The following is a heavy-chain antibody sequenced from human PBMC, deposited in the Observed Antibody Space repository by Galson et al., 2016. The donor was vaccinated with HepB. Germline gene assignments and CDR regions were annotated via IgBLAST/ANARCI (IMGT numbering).Heavy chain of an antibody. CDR3: ARDRDATTVNWYFDL. Sequence: SETLSLTCTVSGGSISGYYWNWIRQPPGKRLEWIGYIHYTGSTKYNPSLKSRVTIPVDTSKNQFSLKLSSVTAADTAVYYCARDRDATTVNWYFDLWGRGTLVSVSS. CDR2: IHYTGST. D-gene: IGHD4-17*01. V-gene: IGHV4-59*01. CDR1: GGSISGYY. J-gene: IGHJ2*01.